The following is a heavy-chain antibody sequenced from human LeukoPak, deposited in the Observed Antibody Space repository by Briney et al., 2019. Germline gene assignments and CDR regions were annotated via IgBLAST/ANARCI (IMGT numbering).Heavy chain of an antibody. D-gene: IGHD5-12*01. Sequence: NTSETLSLTCTVSGGSISSSSYYWGWIRQPPGKGLEWIGSIYYSGSTYYNPSLKSRVTISVDTSKNQFSLKLSSVTAADTAVYYCASRYSRGATGYWGQGTLVTVSS. CDR1: GGSISSSSYY. V-gene: IGHV4-39*07. J-gene: IGHJ4*02. CDR3: ASRYSRGATGY. CDR2: IYYSGST.